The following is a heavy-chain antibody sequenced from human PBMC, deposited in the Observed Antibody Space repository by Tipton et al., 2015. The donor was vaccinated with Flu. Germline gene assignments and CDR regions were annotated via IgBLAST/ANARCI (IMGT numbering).Heavy chain of an antibody. CDR2: IYHNGDI. V-gene: IGHV4-38-2*01. Sequence: PGLVKPSETLSLTCAVSGYSISRGYYWGWIRQPPGKGLEWVGSIYHNGDIHFNPSLKSRVSISVDTSNNRFSLNLTSVTAADTAVYYCARAEKGDFDDWGQGTLVTVSS. CDR3: ARAEKGDFDD. CDR1: GYSISRGYY. J-gene: IGHJ4*02.